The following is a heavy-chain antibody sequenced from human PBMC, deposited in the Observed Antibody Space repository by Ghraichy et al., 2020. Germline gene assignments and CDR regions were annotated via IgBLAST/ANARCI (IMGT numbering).Heavy chain of an antibody. CDR3: ARIRGGLELSSDWYFDL. Sequence: SGPTLVKPTQTLTLTCTFSGFSLSTSGMCVSWIRQPPGKALEWLARIDWDDDKYYSTSLKTRLTISKDTSKNQVVLTMTNMDPVDTATYYCARIRGGLELSSDWYFDLWGRGTLVTVSS. CDR2: IDWDDDK. D-gene: IGHD1-7*01. V-gene: IGHV2-70*11. CDR1: GFSLSTSGMC. J-gene: IGHJ2*01.